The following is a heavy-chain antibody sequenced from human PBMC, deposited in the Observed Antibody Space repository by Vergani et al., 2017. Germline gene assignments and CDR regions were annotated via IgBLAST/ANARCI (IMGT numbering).Heavy chain of an antibody. J-gene: IGHJ6*02. Sequence: QVQLVQSGAEVKKPGASVKVSCKTSGHTFTSYGISWVRQAPGHGLEWMGWISAYNGNTNYAQKLQGRVTMTTDTSTSTAYMELRSLRSDDTAVYYCARDPDIVVVPAAPYYYYYYGMDVWGQGTTVTVSS. D-gene: IGHD2-2*01. CDR3: ARDPDIVVVPAAPYYYYYYGMDV. CDR2: ISAYNGNT. CDR1: GHTFTSYG. V-gene: IGHV1-18*04.